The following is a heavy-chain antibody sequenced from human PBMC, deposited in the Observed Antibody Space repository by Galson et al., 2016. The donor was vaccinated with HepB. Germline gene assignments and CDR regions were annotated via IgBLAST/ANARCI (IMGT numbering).Heavy chain of an antibody. D-gene: IGHD3-10*01. CDR3: ATNGGGGSGIFEY. Sequence: SVKVSCKASNCTFINYGITWVRQAPGQGLQWMGWISTYSGKTNYAQNFLGRVTMTTDTSTFTAYMDLRSLRSDDTAVYYCATNGGGGSGIFEYWGQGTHVTVSS. V-gene: IGHV1-18*01. J-gene: IGHJ4*02. CDR1: NCTFINYG. CDR2: ISTYSGKT.